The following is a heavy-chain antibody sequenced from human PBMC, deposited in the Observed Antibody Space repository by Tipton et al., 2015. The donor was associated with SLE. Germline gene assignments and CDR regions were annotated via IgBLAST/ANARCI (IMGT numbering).Heavy chain of an antibody. V-gene: IGHV4-34*01. CDR3: ASAAREQWLGLLDY. CDR1: GASISTKVTY. Sequence: TLSLTCTVSGASISTKVTYWGWIRQPPGKGLEWIGEINHSGSTNYNPSLKSRVTISVDTSKNQFSLKLSSVTAADTAVYYCASAAREQWLGLLDYWGQGTLVTVSS. CDR2: INHSGST. D-gene: IGHD6-19*01. J-gene: IGHJ4*02.